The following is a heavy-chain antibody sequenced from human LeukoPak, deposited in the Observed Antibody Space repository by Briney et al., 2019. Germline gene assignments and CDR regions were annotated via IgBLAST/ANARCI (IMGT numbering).Heavy chain of an antibody. D-gene: IGHD1-1*01. J-gene: IGHJ4*02. Sequence: GGSLRLSCAASGFPFSSYSMNWVRQAPGKGLEWVSYISASGSNIYYLDSVKGRFTVSRDNAMNSLFLQMDRPRAEDTAVYYCVRVRGTYFDFWGQGTLVTVSS. CDR1: GFPFSSYS. CDR2: ISASGSNI. CDR3: VRVRGTYFDF. V-gene: IGHV3-48*01.